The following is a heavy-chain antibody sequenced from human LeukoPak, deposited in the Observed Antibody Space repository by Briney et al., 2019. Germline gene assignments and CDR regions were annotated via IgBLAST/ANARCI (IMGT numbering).Heavy chain of an antibody. J-gene: IGHJ4*02. V-gene: IGHV3-30*02. CDR1: GFAFSSYG. CDR3: ASNTVTTFDY. D-gene: IGHD4-17*01. CDR2: IRYDGSNK. Sequence: GGSLRLSCAASGFAFSSYGMHWVRQAPGKGLEWVAFIRYDGSNKYYADSVKGRFTISRDNSKNTLYLQMNSLRAEDTAVYYCASNTVTTFDYWGQGTLVTVSS.